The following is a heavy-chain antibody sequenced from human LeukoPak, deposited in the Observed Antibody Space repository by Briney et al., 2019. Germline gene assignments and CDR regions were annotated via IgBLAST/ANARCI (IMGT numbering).Heavy chain of an antibody. CDR3: ARLRNDAFDI. CDR1: GFTFSSYG. J-gene: IGHJ3*02. D-gene: IGHD1-14*01. V-gene: IGHV3-33*01. Sequence: GSLRLSCAASGFTFSSYGMHWVRRAPGKGLEWVAVIWYDGSNKYYVDSVKGRFTIPRDNSKSTLYLQMNSLRAEDTAVYYCARLRNDAFDIWGQGTVVTVSS. CDR2: IWYDGSNK.